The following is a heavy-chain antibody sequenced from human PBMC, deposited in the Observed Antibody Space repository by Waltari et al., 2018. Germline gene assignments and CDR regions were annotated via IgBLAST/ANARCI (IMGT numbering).Heavy chain of an antibody. Sequence: QVQLQESGPGLVKPSETLSLTCAVSGYSISSGYYWGWIRQPPGKGLEWIGSIYHSGITYYNPSLKSRVTISVEPSKNQFSRKLSSVTAADTAVYYCARSYYDFWSGLNWFDPWGQGTLVTVSS. V-gene: IGHV4-38-2*01. J-gene: IGHJ5*02. CDR2: IYHSGIT. CDR1: GYSISSGYY. CDR3: ARSYYDFWSGLNWFDP. D-gene: IGHD3-3*01.